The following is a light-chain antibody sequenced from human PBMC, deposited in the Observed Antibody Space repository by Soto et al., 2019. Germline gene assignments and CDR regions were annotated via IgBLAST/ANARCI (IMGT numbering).Light chain of an antibody. J-gene: IGKJ2*01. CDR3: QQYNSWPYT. V-gene: IGKV3-15*01. Sequence: ETVMTQSPATLSVSPGERATLSCRASQSVASNLAWYQQKPGQAPKLLIYDISTRATGVPDRFIGRGSGTGFTLTISSVQSEDFAFYFCQQYNSWPYTFGQGTKLEIK. CDR1: QSVASN. CDR2: DIS.